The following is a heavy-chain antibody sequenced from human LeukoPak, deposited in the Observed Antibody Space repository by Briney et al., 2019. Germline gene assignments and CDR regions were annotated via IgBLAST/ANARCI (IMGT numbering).Heavy chain of an antibody. D-gene: IGHD3-10*01. Sequence: GGSLRLSFAASGFTFNSYWMDRVRQAPGKGLVWVLRINSDGSNTSYADSVKGPFTISKDNAKNQLYLQMDSPNAEDTAVYYCARETLWFGELYDYWGQGTLVTVSS. CDR3: ARETLWFGELYDY. V-gene: IGHV3-74*01. CDR2: INSDGSNT. J-gene: IGHJ4*02. CDR1: GFTFNSYW.